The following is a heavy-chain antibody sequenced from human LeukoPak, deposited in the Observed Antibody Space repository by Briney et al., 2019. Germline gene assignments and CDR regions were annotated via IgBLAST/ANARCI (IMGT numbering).Heavy chain of an antibody. V-gene: IGHV3-13*01. CDR1: GFTFSHYD. D-gene: IGHD1-14*01. Sequence: GGSLRLSCVASGFTFSHYDMHWVRQATGKGLEWISAIDPGVNTWYSDSVRGRFTISRENARSSLFLQMTSLRAADTAVYYCVREPAYTGTWWYPDLWGRGTLVTVSS. CDR3: VREPAYTGTWWYPDL. CDR2: IDPGVNT. J-gene: IGHJ2*01.